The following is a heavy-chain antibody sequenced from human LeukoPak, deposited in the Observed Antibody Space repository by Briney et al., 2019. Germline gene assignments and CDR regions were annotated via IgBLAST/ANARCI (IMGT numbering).Heavy chain of an antibody. CDR1: GFTFSSYS. J-gene: IGHJ3*02. Sequence: GGSLRLSCAASGFTFSSYSMNWVRQAPGKGLEWVAFISGTGAYISYADSVKGRLTISRDNAKNSLYLQMDNLRAEDTAVYYCAKKMDDAFDIWGQGTMVTVSS. D-gene: IGHD5-24*01. V-gene: IGHV3-21*01. CDR3: AKKMDDAFDI. CDR2: ISGTGAYI.